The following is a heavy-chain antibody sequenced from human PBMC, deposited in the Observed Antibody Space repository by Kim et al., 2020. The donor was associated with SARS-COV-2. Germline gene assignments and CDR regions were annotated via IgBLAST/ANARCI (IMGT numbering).Heavy chain of an antibody. CDR3: ARVGRGVARGEVDY. D-gene: IGHD3-16*01. V-gene: IGHV3-74*01. J-gene: IGHJ4*02. Sequence: DSVKGRFTISRDNAKNTLYLQMNSRGAEDTAVYYCARVGRGVARGEVDYWGQGTLVTVSS.